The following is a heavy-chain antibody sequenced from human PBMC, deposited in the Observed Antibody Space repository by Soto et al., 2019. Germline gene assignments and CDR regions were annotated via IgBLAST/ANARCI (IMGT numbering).Heavy chain of an antibody. Sequence: SQTLCLTCSVSGGTMSRSCWRLIRQSLGKGLEGIGLVYYGGTNYHPSFESRVTISVDPSKNQFSLKLSSVTAADTAVYYCARDYLVIGYDYYCDVMAFPGRRTTVIGSS. V-gene: IGHV4-59*01. J-gene: IGHJ6*02. D-gene: IGHD2-21*01. CDR2: VYYGGT. CDR1: GGTMSRSC. CDR3: ARDYLVIGYDYYCDVMAF.